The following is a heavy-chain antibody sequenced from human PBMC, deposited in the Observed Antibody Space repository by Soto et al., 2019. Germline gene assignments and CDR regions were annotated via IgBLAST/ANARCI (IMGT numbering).Heavy chain of an antibody. V-gene: IGHV4-30-4*01. CDR1: GGSINNGHYY. Sequence: QVQLQESGPGLVKPSQTLSLTCTVSGGSINNGHYYWSWIRQHPEKGLEWIGYIYYSGNTYYNPSLQSRVIRTSETSLNKYALNLNCVTAAANAVKYCFRYCAARVYCGFWGQGSLVTVSS. J-gene: IGHJ4*02. CDR3: FRYCAARVYCGF. CDR2: IYYSGNT. D-gene: IGHD2-8*02.